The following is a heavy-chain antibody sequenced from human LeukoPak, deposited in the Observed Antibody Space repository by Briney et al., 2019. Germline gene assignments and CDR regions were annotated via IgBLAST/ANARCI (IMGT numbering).Heavy chain of an antibody. Sequence: GGSLRLSCAASGITFGSYWMHWVRQAPGKWLVWVSRINGDGSSTNYADSVKGRSTISRDNAKNTLYLQMNSLRAEDRAVYYCARGTGKYGDWDYWGQGTLVTVSS. CDR1: GITFGSYW. CDR3: ARGTGKYGDWDY. J-gene: IGHJ4*02. V-gene: IGHV3-74*01. D-gene: IGHD4-17*01. CDR2: INGDGSST.